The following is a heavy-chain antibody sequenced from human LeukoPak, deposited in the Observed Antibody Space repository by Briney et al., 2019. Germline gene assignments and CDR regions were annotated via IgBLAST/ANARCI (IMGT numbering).Heavy chain of an antibody. D-gene: IGHD2-15*01. CDR3: ARSLGYCGGGSCRPYFDY. CDR2: ISSSSSSI. Sequence: GGSLRLSCEASGFSFSSYVMNWVRQAPGKGLEWVSYISSSSSSIYYADSVKGRFTISRDNAKNSLYLQMNSLRDEDTALYYCARSLGYCGGGSCRPYFDYWGQGTLVTISS. CDR1: GFSFSSYV. V-gene: IGHV3-48*02. J-gene: IGHJ4*02.